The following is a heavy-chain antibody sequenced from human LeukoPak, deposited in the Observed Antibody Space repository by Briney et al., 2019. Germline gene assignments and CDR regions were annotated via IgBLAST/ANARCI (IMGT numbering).Heavy chain of an antibody. CDR3: ARVRMSGWTLGYAFDI. V-gene: IGHV3-64*01. D-gene: IGHD6-25*01. CDR1: GFTFSSYA. Sequence: GGSLRLSCAASGFTFSSYAMHWVRQAPGKGLEYVSAISSNGGSTYYANSVKGRFTISRDNSKNTLYLQMNSLRAEDTAVYYCARVRMSGWTLGYAFDIWGQGTMVTVSS. CDR2: ISSNGGST. J-gene: IGHJ3*02.